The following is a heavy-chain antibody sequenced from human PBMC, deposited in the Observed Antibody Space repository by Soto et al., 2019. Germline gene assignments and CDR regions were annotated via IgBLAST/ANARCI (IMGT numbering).Heavy chain of an antibody. D-gene: IGHD1-7*01. CDR1: GGSISSYY. V-gene: IGHV4-59*01. Sequence: TSETLSLTCTVSGGSISSYYWSWIRQPPGKGLEWIGYIYYSGSTNYNPSLKSRVTISVDTSKNQFSLKLSSVTAADTAGYYWARGPPLDWNYPKYFDYWGQGTLVTVSS. CDR3: ARGPPLDWNYPKYFDY. J-gene: IGHJ4*02. CDR2: IYYSGST.